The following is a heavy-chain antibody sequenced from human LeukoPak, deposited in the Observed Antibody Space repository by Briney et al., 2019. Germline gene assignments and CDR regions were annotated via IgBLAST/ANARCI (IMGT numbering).Heavy chain of an antibody. Sequence: SETLSLTCTVSGGSISSYYWGWIRQPPGKGLEWIGSIYYSGSTYYNPSLKSRVTISVDTSKNQFSLKLRSVTAADTAVYYCARPGVGSGRYGAFDIWGQGTLVIVSS. CDR2: IYYSGST. D-gene: IGHD5-18*01. CDR1: GGSISSYY. J-gene: IGHJ3*02. V-gene: IGHV4-39*07. CDR3: ARPGVGSGRYGAFDI.